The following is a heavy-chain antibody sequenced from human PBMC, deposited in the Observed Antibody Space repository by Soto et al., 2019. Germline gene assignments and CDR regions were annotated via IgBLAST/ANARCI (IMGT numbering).Heavy chain of an antibody. CDR2: IGSAGDT. J-gene: IGHJ4*02. CDR1: FG. V-gene: IGHV3-13*01. Sequence: FGVHWVRQPTGKGLEWVSVIGSAGDTYYPGSVKGRFTISRENAKNSLYLQMNSLRAEDTAVYYCARGYLGSFDYWGQGTLVTVSS. D-gene: IGHD7-27*01. CDR3: ARGYLGSFDY.